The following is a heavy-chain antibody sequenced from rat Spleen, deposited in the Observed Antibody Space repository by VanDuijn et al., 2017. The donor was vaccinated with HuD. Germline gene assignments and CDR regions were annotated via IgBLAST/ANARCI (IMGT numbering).Heavy chain of an antibody. CDR2: ISTSGGST. V-gene: IGHV5-25*01. J-gene: IGHJ2*01. Sequence: EVQLVESGGGLVQPGRSLKLSCAASGFTFSNYDMAWVRQAPTKGLEWVASISTSGGSTYYRDSVKGRFTVSRDNAKSTLYLQMDSLRSEDTATYYCARHGDYYDGSYPYWGQGVMVTVSS. D-gene: IGHD1-12*02. CDR1: GFTFSNYD. CDR3: ARHGDYYDGSYPY.